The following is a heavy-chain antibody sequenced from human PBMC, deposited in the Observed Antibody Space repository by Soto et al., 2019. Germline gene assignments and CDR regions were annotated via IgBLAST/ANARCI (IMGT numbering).Heavy chain of an antibody. Sequence: SETLSLTCAVYGGSFSGYYWSWIRQPPGKGLEWIGEINHSGSTNYNPSLKSRVTISVDTSKNQFSLKLTSVTAADTAVYYCARANDYSEYPWISPWFGPWAQGTLVTVSS. J-gene: IGHJ5*02. D-gene: IGHD4-17*01. CDR1: GGSFSGYY. CDR2: INHSGST. CDR3: ARANDYSEYPWISPWFGP. V-gene: IGHV4-34*01.